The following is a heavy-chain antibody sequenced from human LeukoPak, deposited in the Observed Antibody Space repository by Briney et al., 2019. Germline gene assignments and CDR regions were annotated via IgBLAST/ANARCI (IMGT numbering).Heavy chain of an antibody. CDR1: GFTFSSYA. D-gene: IGHD1-26*01. V-gene: IGHV3-30*02. J-gene: IGHJ4*02. CDR3: AKAESFGGATWDY. Sequence: PGGSLRLSCAASGFTFSSYAMSWVRQAPGKGLEWVAFIRYDGSNKYYADPVKGRFTISGDNSKNTLYLQMNSLRAEDTAVYYCAKAESFGGATWDYWGQGTLVTVAS. CDR2: IRYDGSNK.